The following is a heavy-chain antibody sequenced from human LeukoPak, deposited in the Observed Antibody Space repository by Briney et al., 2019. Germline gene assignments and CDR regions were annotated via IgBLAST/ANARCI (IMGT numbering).Heavy chain of an antibody. V-gene: IGHV1-69*04. CDR2: IIPIPGIP. CDR1: GGTFSSYA. J-gene: IGHJ6*02. Sequence: VASVKVSCKASGGTFSSYAISWVRQAPGQGPEWMGRIIPIPGIPNYAQKFQGRVTITADKSTSTVYMELSSLRSEDTAVYYCARGPSSISKMDVWGQGTTVIVSS. D-gene: IGHD2-2*01. CDR3: ARGPSSISKMDV.